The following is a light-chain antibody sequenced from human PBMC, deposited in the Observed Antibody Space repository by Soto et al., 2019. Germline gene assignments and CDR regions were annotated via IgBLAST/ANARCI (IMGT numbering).Light chain of an antibody. CDR3: QVWDSLVV. J-gene: IGLJ2*01. CDR1: NIGSKS. CDR2: YDS. Sequence: SYELTQPPSVSVAPGKTARITCGGNNIGSKSVHWYQQKPGQAPVLVIYYDSDRPSGIPERFSGSNSGNTATLTISRVEAGDEADYYCQVWDSLVVFGGATKLTVL. V-gene: IGLV3-21*04.